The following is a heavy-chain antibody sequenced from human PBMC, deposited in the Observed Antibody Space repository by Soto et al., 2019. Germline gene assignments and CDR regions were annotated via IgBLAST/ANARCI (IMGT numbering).Heavy chain of an antibody. CDR3: ARESHDILTGPPWVWYFDL. Sequence: QVQLQQWGAGPLRPLETLSLTCGVSGGSFSGYYWAWIRQSPGKGLEWIGEINDRGSINYNPSLKSRVSISVDRSKNHYSLNLGSVTAADTAVYYCARESHDILTGPPWVWYFDLWGRGTLVTVSS. CDR2: INDRGSI. D-gene: IGHD3-9*01. CDR1: GGSFSGYY. V-gene: IGHV4-34*01. J-gene: IGHJ2*01.